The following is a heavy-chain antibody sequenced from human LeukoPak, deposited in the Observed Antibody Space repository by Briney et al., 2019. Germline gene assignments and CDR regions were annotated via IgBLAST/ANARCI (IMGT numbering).Heavy chain of an antibody. J-gene: IGHJ4*02. CDR1: GGTFSSYA. V-gene: IGHV1-69*13. D-gene: IGHD3-3*01. CDR2: IIPIFGTA. CDR3: ASGGVVIQSSSYFDY. Sequence: SVKVSCKASGGTFSSYAISWVRQAPGQGLGWMGGIIPIFGTANYAQKFQGRVTITADESTSTAYMELSSLRSEDTAVYYCASGGVVIQSSSYFDYWGQGTLVTVSS.